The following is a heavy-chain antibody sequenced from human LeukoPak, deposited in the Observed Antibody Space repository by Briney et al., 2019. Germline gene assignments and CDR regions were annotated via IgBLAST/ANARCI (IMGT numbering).Heavy chain of an antibody. D-gene: IGHD6-19*01. J-gene: IGHJ4*02. V-gene: IGHV1-3*01. CDR3: ARGQAVAGFFGY. CDR2: INAGNGNT. Sequence: PRASVKVSCKASGYTFTSYAMHWVRQAPGQRLEWMGWINAGNGNTKYSQKFQGRVTITRDTSASTAYMELSSLRSEDTAVYYCARGQAVAGFFGYWGQGTLVTVSS. CDR1: GYTFTSYA.